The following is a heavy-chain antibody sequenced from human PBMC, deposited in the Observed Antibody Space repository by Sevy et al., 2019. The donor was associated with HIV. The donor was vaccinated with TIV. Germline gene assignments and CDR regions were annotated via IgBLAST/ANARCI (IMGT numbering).Heavy chain of an antibody. J-gene: IGHJ6*02. D-gene: IGHD2-21*02. Sequence: GGSLRLSCAASGFTFSSYGMHWVRQAPGKGLEWVAVIWYDGSNKYYADSVKGRFTISRDNSKNTLYLQMNSLRAEDTAVYYCARGRRGLFGGNSNYYGMDVWGQGTTVTVSS. CDR2: IWYDGSNK. V-gene: IGHV3-33*01. CDR3: ARGRRGLFGGNSNYYGMDV. CDR1: GFTFSSYG.